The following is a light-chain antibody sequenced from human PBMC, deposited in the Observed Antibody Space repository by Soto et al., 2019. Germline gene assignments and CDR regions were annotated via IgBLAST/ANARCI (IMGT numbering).Light chain of an antibody. CDR1: SSDVGGYNY. J-gene: IGLJ3*02. Sequence: QSVLTQPASVSGSPGQSITISCTGNSSDVGGYNYVSWYQQHPGKAPKLMIYEVSNRPSGVSNRFSGSKSGNTASLTISGLQAEDEADYYCSSYTSSSPRVFGGGTKLTVL. V-gene: IGLV2-14*01. CDR3: SSYTSSSPRV. CDR2: EVS.